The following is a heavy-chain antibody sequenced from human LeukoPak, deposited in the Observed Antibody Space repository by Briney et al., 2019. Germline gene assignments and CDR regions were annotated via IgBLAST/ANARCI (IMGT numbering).Heavy chain of an antibody. CDR2: IYYSGST. CDR1: GGSISSSTYY. D-gene: IGHD3-10*01. V-gene: IGHV4-39*01. Sequence: SETLSLTCSVSGGSISSSTYYWAWVRQPPGKGLEWIASIYYSGSTYYKESLKSRVTIYADTSKNQFSLKLSSVTAADTAVYYCATEIRGVITLGGQGTLVTVSS. J-gene: IGHJ4*02. CDR3: ATEIRGVITL.